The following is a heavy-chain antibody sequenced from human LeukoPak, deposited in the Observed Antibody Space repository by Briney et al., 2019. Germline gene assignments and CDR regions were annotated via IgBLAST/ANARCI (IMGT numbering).Heavy chain of an antibody. CDR2: IHHSGST. Sequence: SETLSLTCTVSGYFISSGYYWGWIRQPPGKGLQWIGSIHHSGSTYYNPSLKSRVTISVDTSKNQFSLKPSSVTAADTAVYYCAREQPSGSYVPPLDYWGQGTLVTVSS. CDR3: AREQPSGSYVPPLDY. J-gene: IGHJ4*02. D-gene: IGHD1-26*01. CDR1: GYFISSGYY. V-gene: IGHV4-38-2*02.